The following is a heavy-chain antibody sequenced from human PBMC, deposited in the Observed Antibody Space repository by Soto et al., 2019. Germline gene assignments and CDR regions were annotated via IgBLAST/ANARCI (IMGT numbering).Heavy chain of an antibody. CDR1: GGSSSNYY. V-gene: IGHV4-59*08. Sequence: SEILSLTCSVSGGSSSNYYGSWIRQSPGKGLEWIGNIYHSGSTNYNPSLKSRVTISVDTSKNQSSLKLSSVTAADTAVYYCARHLRRDGYNYYFDYWGQGTLVTVS. J-gene: IGHJ4*02. D-gene: IGHD1-1*01. CDR3: ARHLRRDGYNYYFDY. CDR2: IYHSGST.